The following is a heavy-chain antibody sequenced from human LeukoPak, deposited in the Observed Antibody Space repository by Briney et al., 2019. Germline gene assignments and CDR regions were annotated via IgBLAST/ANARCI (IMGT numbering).Heavy chain of an antibody. CDR3: ARSGQQLAYYFDY. V-gene: IGHV5-51*01. Sequence: GESLKISCKGSGYSFTSYWIGWVRQMPGKGLEWMGIIYPRDSDTRYSPSFQGQVTISADKSISTAYLQWSSLKASDTAMYYCARSGQQLAYYFDYWGQGTLVTVSS. CDR2: IYPRDSDT. J-gene: IGHJ4*02. D-gene: IGHD6-13*01. CDR1: GYSFTSYW.